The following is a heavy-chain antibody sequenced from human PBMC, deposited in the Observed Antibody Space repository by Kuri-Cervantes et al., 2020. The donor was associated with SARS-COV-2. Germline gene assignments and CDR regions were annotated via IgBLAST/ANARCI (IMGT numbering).Heavy chain of an antibody. CDR2: INHSGST. V-gene: IGHV4-34*01. J-gene: IGHJ4*02. CDR3: ARDDYVWGSDFGY. CDR1: GGSFSGYY. Sequence: ESLKISCAVYGGSFSGYYWSWIRQPPGKGLEWIGEINHSGSTNYNPSLKSRVTISVDTSKNQFSLKLSSVTAADTAVYYCARDDYVWGSDFGYWGQGTLVTVSS. D-gene: IGHD3-16*01.